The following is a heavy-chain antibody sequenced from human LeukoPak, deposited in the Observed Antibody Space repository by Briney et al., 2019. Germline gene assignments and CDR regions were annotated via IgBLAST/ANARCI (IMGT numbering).Heavy chain of an antibody. CDR3: ARGRGDYGDEDAFDI. V-gene: IGHV1-3*01. CDR2: INAGNGNT. Sequence: GASVKVSCKASGYTFTSYAMHWVRQAPGQRLEWMGWINAGNGNTKYSQKFQGRVTITRDTSASTAYMELSSLRSEDTAVYYCARGRGDYGDEDAFDIWGQGTMVTISS. CDR1: GYTFTSYA. D-gene: IGHD4-17*01. J-gene: IGHJ3*02.